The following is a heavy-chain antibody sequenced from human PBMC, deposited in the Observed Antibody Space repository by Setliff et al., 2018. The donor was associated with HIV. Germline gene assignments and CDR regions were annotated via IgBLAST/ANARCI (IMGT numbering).Heavy chain of an antibody. CDR2: IYYSGST. CDR1: GGSFSGYY. Sequence: PSETLSLTCDVYGGSFSGYYWSWIRQPPGKGLEWIGSIYYSGSTYYNPSLKSRVTISVDTSKNQFSLKLSSVTAADTAVYYCARESRNDFWSGYYRTFDIWGQGTMVTVSS. J-gene: IGHJ3*02. CDR3: ARESRNDFWSGYYRTFDI. D-gene: IGHD3-3*01. V-gene: IGHV4-34*01.